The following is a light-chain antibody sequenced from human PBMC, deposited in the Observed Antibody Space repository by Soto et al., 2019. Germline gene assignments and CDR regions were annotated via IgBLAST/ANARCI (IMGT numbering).Light chain of an antibody. Sequence: EIVLTQSPVTLSLSPGKRATLSCRASQSVTSFLAWYQQKPGQAPRLLIYDVSNRATGIPARFSGSGSGTDFTLTISSLEPEDFAVYYCQQRSNWPLTFGGGTKVEIK. J-gene: IGKJ4*01. CDR1: QSVTSF. V-gene: IGKV3-11*01. CDR2: DVS. CDR3: QQRSNWPLT.